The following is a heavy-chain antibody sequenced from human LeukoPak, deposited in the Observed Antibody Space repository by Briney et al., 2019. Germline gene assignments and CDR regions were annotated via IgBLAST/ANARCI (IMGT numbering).Heavy chain of an antibody. CDR3: ARETYYYGSGSYYPDAFDI. Sequence: SQTLSLTCAISGDSVSSNTAAWNWIRQSPSRGLEWLGRTYYRSKWLFEYAVSVKSRITINPDTSKNQFSLQLNSVTPEDTAVYYCARETYYYGSGSYYPDAFDIWGQGTMVTVSS. J-gene: IGHJ3*02. V-gene: IGHV6-1*01. CDR1: GDSVSSNTAA. CDR2: TYYRSKWLF. D-gene: IGHD3-10*01.